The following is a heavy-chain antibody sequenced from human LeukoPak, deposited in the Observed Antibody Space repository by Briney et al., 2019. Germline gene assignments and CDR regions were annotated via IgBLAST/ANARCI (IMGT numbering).Heavy chain of an antibody. V-gene: IGHV1-18*01. J-gene: IGHJ4*02. D-gene: IGHD3-10*01. CDR1: GYTFTSYG. CDR2: ISAYNGNT. Sequence: ASVKVSCKASGYTFTSYGISWVRQAPGQGLEWMGWISAYNGNTNYAQKLQGRVTMTTDTSTSTAYMELSSLRSEDTAVYYCATDSGKITMVRGVIIREYYFDYWGQGTLVTVSS. CDR3: ATDSGKITMVRGVIIREYYFDY.